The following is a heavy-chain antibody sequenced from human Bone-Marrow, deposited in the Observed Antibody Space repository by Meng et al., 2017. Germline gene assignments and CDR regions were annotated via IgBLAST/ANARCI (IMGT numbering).Heavy chain of an antibody. CDR1: GFTFSSYG. D-gene: IGHD2-15*01. Sequence: GGSLRLSCAASGFTFSSYGMHWVRQAPGKGREWVAVIWYDGSNKYYADSVKGRFTISRDNSKNTLYLQMNSLRAEDTAVYYCARDYCSGGSCYYFDYWGQGTLVTVSS. CDR3: ARDYCSGGSCYYFDY. V-gene: IGHV3-33*01. CDR2: IWYDGSNK. J-gene: IGHJ4*02.